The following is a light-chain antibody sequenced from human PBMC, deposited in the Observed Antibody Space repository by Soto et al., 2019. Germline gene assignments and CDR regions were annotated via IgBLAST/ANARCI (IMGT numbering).Light chain of an antibody. J-gene: IGKJ3*01. V-gene: IGKV4-1*01. CDR2: WAS. Sequence: DIVMTQSPDSLAVSLGERATINCKSSRNVLYSSNNKNYLAWYQLKPGQPPKLLIYWASTRESGVPDRFSGSGSGTDFTLALNSLQAEDVAVYYCQQYYSTPFTFGPGTKVEI. CDR1: RNVLYSSNNKNY. CDR3: QQYYSTPFT.